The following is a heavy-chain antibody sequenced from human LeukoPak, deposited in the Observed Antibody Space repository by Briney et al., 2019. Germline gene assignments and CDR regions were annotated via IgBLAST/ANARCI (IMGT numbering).Heavy chain of an antibody. CDR3: ARQAGTMVRHFDY. CDR2: IYYSGST. J-gene: IGHJ4*02. Sequence: PSETLSLTCTVSGGSISSSSYYWGWIRQPPGKGLEWIGSIYYSGSTYYNPSLKSRVTISVDTSKNQFSLKLSSVIAADTAVYYCARQAGTMVRHFDYWGQGTLVTVSS. D-gene: IGHD3-10*01. V-gene: IGHV4-39*01. CDR1: GGSISSSSYY.